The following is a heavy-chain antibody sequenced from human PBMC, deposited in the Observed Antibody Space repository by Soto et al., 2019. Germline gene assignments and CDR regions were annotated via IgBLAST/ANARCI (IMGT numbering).Heavy chain of an antibody. CDR2: MWYDGSNK. J-gene: IGHJ3*02. D-gene: IGHD1-26*01. CDR3: ARDRWEVYAFDI. CDR1: GFTFSSYG. Sequence: PGGSLRLSCAASGFTFSSYGMHWVRQAPGKGLEWVAVMWYDGSNKYFADSVKGRFTISRDNSKNTLYLQMNSLRAEDTAVYYCARDRWEVYAFDIWGQGTMVTV. V-gene: IGHV3-33*01.